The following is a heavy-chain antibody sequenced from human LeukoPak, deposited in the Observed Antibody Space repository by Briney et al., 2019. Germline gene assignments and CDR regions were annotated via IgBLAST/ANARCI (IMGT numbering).Heavy chain of an antibody. V-gene: IGHV4-4*09. CDR1: GGSIRSYY. J-gene: IGHJ4*02. Sequence: PSETLSLTCSVSGGSIRSYYWSWVRQSPAKGLEWIGYIYNSGTTKYSPTLYSRVSISLDTSRNQFSLKLTSVTAADTAVYYCACYSAPGGWGVFDYWGQGALVTVSS. CDR3: ACYSAPGGWGVFDY. CDR2: IYNSGTT. D-gene: IGHD3-10*01.